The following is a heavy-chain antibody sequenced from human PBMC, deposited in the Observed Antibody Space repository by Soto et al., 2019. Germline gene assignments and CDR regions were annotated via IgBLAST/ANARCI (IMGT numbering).Heavy chain of an antibody. CDR3: ARGGDGYNYDY. J-gene: IGHJ4*02. CDR2: IIPTLGIA. Sequence: QVQLVQSGAEVKKPGSSVKVSCKASGDTFSSYTITWVRQAPGQGLEWMGRIIPTLGIANYAQKFQGRVTXTXXKATTTAYMELSSLRSEDTAVYYCARGGDGYNYDYWGQGTLVTVSS. CDR1: GDTFSSYT. V-gene: IGHV1-69*04. D-gene: IGHD5-12*01.